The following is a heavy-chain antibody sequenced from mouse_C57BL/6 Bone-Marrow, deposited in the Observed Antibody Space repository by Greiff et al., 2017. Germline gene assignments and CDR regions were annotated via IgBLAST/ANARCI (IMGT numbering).Heavy chain of an antibody. CDR1: GYTFTSYW. CDR3: TPCDYDDGDY. Sequence: EVQLQQSGTVLARPGASVKMSCKTSGYTFTSYWMHWVQQRPGQGLEWIGAIYPGNSDTSYNQKFKGKAKLTAVTSASTAYMELSSLTNEDSAVYYCTPCDYDDGDYWGQGTTLTVSS. J-gene: IGHJ2*01. V-gene: IGHV1-5*01. CDR2: IYPGNSDT. D-gene: IGHD2-4*01.